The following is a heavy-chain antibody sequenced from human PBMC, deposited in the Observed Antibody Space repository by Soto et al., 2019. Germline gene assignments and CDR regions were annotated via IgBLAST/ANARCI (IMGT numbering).Heavy chain of an antibody. CDR2: ISNIESPI. Sequence: EVQLVESGGGLVQPGGSLRLSCAASGFTFSSYTMNWVRQAPGKGLEWISYISNIESPISYADSVKGRFTISRDNTKDSLYLQMNSLRVEDTAGYYCARDHLWAFDYWAQGILVTVSS. D-gene: IGHD2-21*01. V-gene: IGHV3-48*01. CDR3: ARDHLWAFDY. J-gene: IGHJ4*02. CDR1: GFTFSSYT.